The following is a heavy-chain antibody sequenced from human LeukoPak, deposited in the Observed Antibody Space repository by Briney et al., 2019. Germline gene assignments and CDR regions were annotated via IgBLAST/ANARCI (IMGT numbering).Heavy chain of an antibody. V-gene: IGHV1-46*01. CDR1: GYTFTSYY. CDR3: ARKMMTTGAFDI. J-gene: IGHJ3*02. CDR2: INPSGGST. D-gene: IGHD4-17*01. Sequence: ASVKVSCKASGYTFTSYYMHWVRQAPGQGLEWMGIINPSGGSTSYAQKFQGRVTMTRDMSTSTVYMELSSLRSEDTAVYYCARKMMTTGAFDIWGQGTMVTVSS.